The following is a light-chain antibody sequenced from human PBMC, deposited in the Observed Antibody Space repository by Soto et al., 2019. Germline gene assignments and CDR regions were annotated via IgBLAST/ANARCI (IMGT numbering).Light chain of an antibody. CDR2: EAS. Sequence: IQMTQSPSTLSASVGGRVAITCRASQSIGIWLAWYQQKPGKAPRFLIYEASTLESGVPSRFSGSGSGTEFTLTISSLQPEDFGTYYCQQYKDYSWTFGQGTKVEIK. V-gene: IGKV1-5*03. CDR3: QQYKDYSWT. CDR1: QSIGIW. J-gene: IGKJ1*01.